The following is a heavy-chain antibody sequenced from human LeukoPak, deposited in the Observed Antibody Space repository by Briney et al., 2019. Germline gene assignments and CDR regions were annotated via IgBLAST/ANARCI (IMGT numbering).Heavy chain of an antibody. CDR1: GLNFSDYA. CDR2: ISADGGTT. Sequence: TGGSLRLSCVVSGLNFSDYAMHWVRQPPGKGLEWVSLISADGGTTFSADSVKGRFTIARDNSKNSLYLQMNSLRSGDTAMYFCAKESGKFDYWGQGTLVAVS. V-gene: IGHV3-43*02. CDR3: AKESGKFDY. J-gene: IGHJ4*02.